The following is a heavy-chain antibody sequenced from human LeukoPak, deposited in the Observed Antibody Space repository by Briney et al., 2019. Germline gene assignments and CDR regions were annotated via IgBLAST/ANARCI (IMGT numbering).Heavy chain of an antibody. V-gene: IGHV4-59*01. CDR2: IYYSWST. J-gene: IGHJ4*02. Sequence: SETLSLTCTVSGGSISSYYWSWIRQPPGKGLEWIGYIYYSWSTNYNPSLKSRVTISVDTSKNQFSLKLSSVTAADTAVYYCARDGVNYYDISGYDIWGRGTLVTVSS. CDR1: GGSISSYY. D-gene: IGHD3-22*01. CDR3: ARDGVNYYDISGYDI.